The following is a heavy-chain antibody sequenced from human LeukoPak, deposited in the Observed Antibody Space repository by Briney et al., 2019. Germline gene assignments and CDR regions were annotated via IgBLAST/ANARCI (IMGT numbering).Heavy chain of an antibody. D-gene: IGHD5-18*01. V-gene: IGHV1-69*13. CDR3: AASWGYSYGDPPGY. J-gene: IGHJ4*02. Sequence: SVKVSCKASGGTFSSYAISWVRQAPGQGLEWMGGIIPIFGTANYAQKFQGRVTITADESTSTAYMELSSLRSEDTAVYYCAASWGYSYGDPPGYWGQGTLVTVSS. CDR2: IIPIFGTA. CDR1: GGTFSSYA.